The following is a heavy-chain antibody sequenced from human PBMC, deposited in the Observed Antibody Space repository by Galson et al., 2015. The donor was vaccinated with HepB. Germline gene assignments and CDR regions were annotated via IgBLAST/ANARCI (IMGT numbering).Heavy chain of an antibody. J-gene: IGHJ4*02. Sequence: SLRLSCAASGFSVNDNNMCWVRQAPGKGLEWVSVVHGNGDIYYADSVKGRFSTSIDIRMNTLSLHMKSLRAEDTAMYYCASFGGSYIGGWGQGTLVTVSS. D-gene: IGHD3-16*01. V-gene: IGHV3-53*01. CDR3: ASFGGSYIGG. CDR2: VHGNGDI. CDR1: GFSVNDNN.